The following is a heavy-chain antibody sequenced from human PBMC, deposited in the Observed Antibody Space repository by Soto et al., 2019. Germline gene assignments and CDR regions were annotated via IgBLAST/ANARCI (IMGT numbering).Heavy chain of an antibody. V-gene: IGHV3-11*06. CDR1: GFSFSDSY. Sequence: QVQLVESGGDLVKPGGSLRLACAASGFSFSDSYMSWVRQAPGKGLEWLSYISGGSSYTNYADSVQGRFTISRDNAKGSLYLEMNSLRADDTAVYYCAKTIVAASGYHFDHWGQGNLVTVSS. CDR3: AKTIVAASGYHFDH. D-gene: IGHD2-21*01. J-gene: IGHJ4*02. CDR2: ISGGSSYT.